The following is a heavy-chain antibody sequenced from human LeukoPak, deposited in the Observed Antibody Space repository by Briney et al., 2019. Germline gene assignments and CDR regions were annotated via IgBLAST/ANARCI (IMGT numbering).Heavy chain of an antibody. J-gene: IGHJ4*02. CDR2: ISSSSSYV. CDR1: GFTFSPYS. CDR3: ARDNYVWGSYRYDYFDY. D-gene: IGHD3-16*02. V-gene: IGHV3-21*01. Sequence: GGSLRLSCAASGFTFSPYSMNWVRQAPGKGLEWVSSISSSSSYVYYADSVKGRFTISRDNAKNSLYLQMNSLRAEDTAVYYCARDNYVWGSYRYDYFDYWGQGTLVTASS.